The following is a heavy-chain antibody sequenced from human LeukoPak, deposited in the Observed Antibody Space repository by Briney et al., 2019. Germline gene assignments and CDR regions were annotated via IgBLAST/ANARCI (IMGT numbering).Heavy chain of an antibody. V-gene: IGHV4-39*01. Sequence: SETLSLTCTVSGGSISSSSYYWGWIRQPPGKGLEWIGSIYYSGSTYYNPSLKSRVTISVDTSKNQFSLKLSSVTAADTAVYYCASGGYDFWSGKNWFDPWGQGTLVTVSS. D-gene: IGHD3-3*01. CDR2: IYYSGST. J-gene: IGHJ5*02. CDR1: GGSISSSSYY. CDR3: ASGGYDFWSGKNWFDP.